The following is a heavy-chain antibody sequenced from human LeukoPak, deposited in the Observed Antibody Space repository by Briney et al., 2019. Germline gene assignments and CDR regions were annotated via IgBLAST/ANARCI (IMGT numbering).Heavy chain of an antibody. Sequence: PSETLSLTCAVSGYSISSGYYWAWIRQPPGKGLEWIGSIYHSGSTHYNPSLKSRVTISVDTSRNQFSLKLTSVTAADTAVYYCASRTPAWYFDQWGQGSLVTVSS. CDR1: GYSISSGYY. CDR3: ASRTPAWYFDQ. J-gene: IGHJ4*02. CDR2: IYHSGST. V-gene: IGHV4-38-2*01.